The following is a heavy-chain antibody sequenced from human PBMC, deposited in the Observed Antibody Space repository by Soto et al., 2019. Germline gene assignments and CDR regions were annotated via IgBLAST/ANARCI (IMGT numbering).Heavy chain of an antibody. Sequence: GGSLRLSCAASGFTFSSYAMSWVRQAPGKGLVWVSAISGSGGSTYYADSVKGRFTISRDNSKNTLYLQMNSLRAEDTAVYYCAKGLLGIAVALVDYWGQGTLVTVSS. D-gene: IGHD6-19*01. J-gene: IGHJ4*02. CDR2: ISGSGGST. CDR3: AKGLLGIAVALVDY. CDR1: GFTFSSYA. V-gene: IGHV3-23*01.